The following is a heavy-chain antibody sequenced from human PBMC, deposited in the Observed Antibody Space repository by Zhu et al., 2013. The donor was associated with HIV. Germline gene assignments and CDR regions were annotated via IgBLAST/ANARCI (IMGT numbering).Heavy chain of an antibody. CDR1: GGSISSGGYY. Sequence: QVQLQESGPGLVKPSETLSLTCTVSGGSISSGGYYWSWIRQHPGKGLEWIGYIYYSGSTYYNPSLKSRVTISVDTSKNQFSLKLSSVTAADTAVYYCATNWQYCSGGSCYYFDYWGQGTLVTVSS. D-gene: IGHD2-15*01. V-gene: IGHV4-31*03. CDR3: ATNWQYCSGGSCYYFDY. J-gene: IGHJ4*02. CDR2: IYYSGST.